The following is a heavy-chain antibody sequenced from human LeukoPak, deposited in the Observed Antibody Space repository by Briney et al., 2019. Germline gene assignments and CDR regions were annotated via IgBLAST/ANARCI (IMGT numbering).Heavy chain of an antibody. CDR3: ASDPSPPNFDMDV. V-gene: IGHV1-69*04. CDR1: GGTYSSYA. J-gene: IGHJ6*02. CDR2: IIPIFGIA. Sequence: ASVTVSCKASGGTYSSYAISWVRQAPGQGLERMGRIIPIFGIANYAQKFQGRVTITADKSTSTAYMELSSLRSEDTAVYYCASDPSPPNFDMDVWGQGTTVTVSS. D-gene: IGHD2-2*01.